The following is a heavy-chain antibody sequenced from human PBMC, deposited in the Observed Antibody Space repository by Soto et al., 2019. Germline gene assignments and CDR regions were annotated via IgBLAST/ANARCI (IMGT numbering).Heavy chain of an antibody. CDR3: ARRTKQLVKGYYFDY. J-gene: IGHJ4*02. V-gene: IGHV1-69*12. Sequence: QVQLVQSGAEVKKPGSSVKVSCKASGGTFSRYAISWVRQAPGQGLEWMGGIIPIFGTANYEQKFQGRFTITADESTSTAYMEPSSLRSEDTAVYYCARRTKQLVKGYYFDYWGQGTLVTVSS. D-gene: IGHD6-13*01. CDR1: GGTFSRYA. CDR2: IIPIFGTA.